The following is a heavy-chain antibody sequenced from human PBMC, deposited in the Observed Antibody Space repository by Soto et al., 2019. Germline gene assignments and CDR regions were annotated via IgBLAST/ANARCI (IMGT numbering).Heavy chain of an antibody. CDR2: SRNKASGYTT. CDR3: ARGFHSFDI. CDR1: GFTFSDHY. J-gene: IGHJ3*02. Sequence: EVQLVESGGGLVQPGGSLRLSCAASGFTFSDHYMDWVRQAPGKGLEWIARSRNKASGYTTVYAASVRGKFTISRDDSRSSLYLQMNSLNTKDTAVYYCARGFHSFDIWGRGTVVTVSS. V-gene: IGHV3-72*01.